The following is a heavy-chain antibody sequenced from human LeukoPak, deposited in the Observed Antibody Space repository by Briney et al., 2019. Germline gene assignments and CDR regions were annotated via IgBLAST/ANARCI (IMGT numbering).Heavy chain of an antibody. J-gene: IGHJ6*03. CDR2: IRFDGSNK. V-gene: IGHV3-30*02. Sequence: GGSLRLSCAASGFTFSNSGMYWVRQASGKGLEWVAFIRFDGSNKDYANSVKGRFTISRDNSKNTLYLQMNSLRGEDTAVYYCAKDGGYYYYMDVWGKGTTVTVSS. D-gene: IGHD3-3*01. CDR3: AKDGGYYYYMDV. CDR1: GFTFSNSG.